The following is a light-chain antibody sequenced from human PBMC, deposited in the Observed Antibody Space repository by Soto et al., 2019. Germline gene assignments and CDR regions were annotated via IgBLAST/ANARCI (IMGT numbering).Light chain of an antibody. CDR1: SSDIGSNNY. Sequence: QSALTQPASVSGSPGQSITISCTGTSSDIGSNNYVSWFQQRPGKAPTLIIYEVSNRPSGVSTCFSGSKSGNTASLTISGLLPEDEAEYYCSSYTTTTRLFGGGTKVTVL. CDR3: SSYTTTTRL. CDR2: EVS. V-gene: IGLV2-14*01. J-gene: IGLJ3*02.